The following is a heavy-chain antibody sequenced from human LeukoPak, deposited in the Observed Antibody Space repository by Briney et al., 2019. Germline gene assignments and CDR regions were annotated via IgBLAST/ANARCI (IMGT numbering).Heavy chain of an antibody. D-gene: IGHD3-10*01. CDR2: ISGSGGST. J-gene: IGHJ4*02. V-gene: IGHV3-23*01. Sequence: GGSLRLSCAASGFTFSSYAMSWVRQAPGKGLEWVSAISGSGGSTYYADSVKGRLTISRDNSKNTLYLQMNSLRGEDAAVYYCAKDFGRNLGGPGYWGRGTLVTVSS. CDR1: GFTFSSYA. CDR3: AKDFGRNLGGPGY.